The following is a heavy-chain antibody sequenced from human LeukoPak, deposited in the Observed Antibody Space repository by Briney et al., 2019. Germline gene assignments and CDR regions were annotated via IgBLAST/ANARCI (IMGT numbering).Heavy chain of an antibody. D-gene: IGHD3-16*02. CDR1: GFTFSNFE. CDR3: ARGSTFGGVISDF. V-gene: IGHV3-48*03. CDR2: ITRSSRII. J-gene: IGHJ4*02. Sequence: GGSLRLSCAASGFTFSNFEMNLVRQIPGKGLEWLSFITRSSRIIYYADSVKGRFTISRDNANNSLHLQMNSLRVEDTGIYFCARGSTFGGVISDFWGQGALVTVSS.